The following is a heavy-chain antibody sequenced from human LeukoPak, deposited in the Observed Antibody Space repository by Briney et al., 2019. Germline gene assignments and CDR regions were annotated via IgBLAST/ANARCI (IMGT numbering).Heavy chain of an antibody. V-gene: IGHV4-59*01. D-gene: IGHD6-19*01. CDR1: GGSISSYY. CDR3: ARGRIAVAGTKNYFDY. CDR2: IYYSGST. J-gene: IGHJ4*02. Sequence: SETLSLTCTVSGGSISSYYWSWIRQPPGKGLEWIEDIYYSGSTNYNPSLKSRVTISVDTSKNQFSLKLSSVTAADTAVYYCARGRIAVAGTKNYFDYWGQGTLVTVSS.